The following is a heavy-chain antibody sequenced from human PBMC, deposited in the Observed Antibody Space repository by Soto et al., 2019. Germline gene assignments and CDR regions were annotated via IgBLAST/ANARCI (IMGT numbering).Heavy chain of an antibody. CDR2: INPKSGGT. J-gene: IGHJ4*02. V-gene: IGHV1-2*04. CDR3: ATQRSEWELSFDY. D-gene: IGHD1-26*01. Sequence: ASVKVSCKASGYTFTGYYMHWVRQAPGQGLEWMGWINPKSGGTNYAQKFQGWVTMTRDTSISTAYMELSRLRSDDTAVYYCATQRSEWELSFDYWGQGTLVTVSS. CDR1: GYTFTGYY.